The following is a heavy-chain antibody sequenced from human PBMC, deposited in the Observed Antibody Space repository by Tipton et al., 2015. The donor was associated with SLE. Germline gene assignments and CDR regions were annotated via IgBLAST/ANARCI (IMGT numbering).Heavy chain of an antibody. CDR1: GGSFSGYY. D-gene: IGHD2-21*01. CDR2: INHSGST. J-gene: IGHJ4*02. V-gene: IGHV4-34*01. CDR3: ARHVVGRFDY. Sequence: TLSLTCAVYGGSFSGYYWSWIRQPPGKGLEWIGEINHSGSTNYNPSLKSRVTISVDTSKNQFSLKLSSVTAADTAVYYCARHVVGRFDYWGQGTLVTVSS.